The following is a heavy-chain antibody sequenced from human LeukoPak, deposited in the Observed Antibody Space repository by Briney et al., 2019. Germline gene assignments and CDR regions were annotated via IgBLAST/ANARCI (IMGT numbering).Heavy chain of an antibody. CDR2: IYSGGST. D-gene: IGHD5-18*01. J-gene: IGHJ4*02. V-gene: IGHV3-66*01. CDR1: GFTVSSNY. Sequence: GGSLRLSCAASGFTVSSNYMSWVRQAPGKGLEWVSVIYSGGSTYYADSVKGRFTISRDNSKNTLYLQMNSLRAEDTAVYYCARGKDTAMVPSLGYWGQGTLVTVSS. CDR3: ARGKDTAMVPSLGY.